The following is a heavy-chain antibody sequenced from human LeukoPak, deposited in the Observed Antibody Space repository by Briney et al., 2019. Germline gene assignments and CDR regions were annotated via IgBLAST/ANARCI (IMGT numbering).Heavy chain of an antibody. D-gene: IGHD3-10*01. CDR1: GFTFSSYD. CDR3: ARDRRGSGPFVSNWFDP. Sequence: GGSLRLSCAASGFTFSSYDMHWVRQATGKGLEWVSAIGTAGDTYYPGSVKGRFTISRENAKNSLYLQMNSLRAADTAVYYCARDRRGSGPFVSNWFDPWGQGTLVTVSS. J-gene: IGHJ5*02. CDR2: IGTAGDT. V-gene: IGHV3-13*01.